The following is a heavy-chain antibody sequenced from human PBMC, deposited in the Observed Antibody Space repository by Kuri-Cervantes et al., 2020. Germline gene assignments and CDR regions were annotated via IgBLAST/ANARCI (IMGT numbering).Heavy chain of an antibody. Sequence: SETLSLTCSVSDASITSDYWSWIRQPPGKGLEWIGYNYYSGSTNYNPSLKSRVTISVDTSKNQFSLKLSSVTAADTAVYYCARDFLVLASRPWYFDYWGQGTRGT. CDR3: ARDFLVLASRPWYFDY. J-gene: IGHJ4*02. CDR1: DASITSDY. V-gene: IGHV4-59*01. D-gene: IGHD6-6*01. CDR2: NYYSGST.